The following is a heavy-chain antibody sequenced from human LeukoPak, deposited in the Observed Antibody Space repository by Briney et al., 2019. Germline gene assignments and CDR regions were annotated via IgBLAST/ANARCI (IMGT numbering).Heavy chain of an antibody. CDR1: GFTFSSYA. V-gene: IGHV3-30*14. Sequence: GGSLRLSCAASGFTFSSYAMHWVRQAPGKGLEWVAVISYDGSNKYYADSVKGRFTISRENAKNSLYLQMNSLRAGDTAVYYCARARAYGDAPFDYWGQGTLVTVSS. CDR3: ARARAYGDAPFDY. D-gene: IGHD4-17*01. CDR2: ISYDGSNK. J-gene: IGHJ4*02.